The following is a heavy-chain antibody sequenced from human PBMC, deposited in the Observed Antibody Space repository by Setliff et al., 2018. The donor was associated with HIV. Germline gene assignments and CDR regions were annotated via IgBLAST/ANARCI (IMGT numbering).Heavy chain of an antibody. CDR1: GGSMTSSNYY. Sequence: SETLSLTCTVSGGSMTSSNYYWGWIRQSPGRGLEWIGSISSSGSTTYHPSLRSRVTVSAATSKNQFSLKLTSVIAADTAVYFCARDPHYFDTSGHYSWFYFDYWGQGTLVTVSS. V-gene: IGHV4-39*07. D-gene: IGHD3-22*01. CDR2: ISSSGST. J-gene: IGHJ4*02. CDR3: ARDPHYFDTSGHYSWFYFDY.